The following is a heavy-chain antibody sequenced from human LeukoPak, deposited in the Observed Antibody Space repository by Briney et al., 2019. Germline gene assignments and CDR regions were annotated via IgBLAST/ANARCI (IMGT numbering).Heavy chain of an antibody. CDR3: AKDVGDSIGYNYFDS. V-gene: IGHV3-43*01. Sequence: GGSLRLSCAASGFTFDDYTMHWVRRAPGKGLEWVSVISWHGSTTKYADSVRGRFTISRDNRKNSLSLQMNSLRPEDTALYYCAKDVGDSIGYNYFDSWGQGTLVTVSS. CDR2: ISWHGSTT. CDR1: GFTFDDYT. D-gene: IGHD3-22*01. J-gene: IGHJ4*02.